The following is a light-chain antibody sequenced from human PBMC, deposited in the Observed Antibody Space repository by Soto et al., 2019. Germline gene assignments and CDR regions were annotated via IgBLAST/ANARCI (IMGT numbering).Light chain of an antibody. Sequence: QSVLTQPPSVSAAPGQTVTISCSGSSSNIGNNYVSWYQQLPAAAPQHLIYDNNKRPSGMPDRFSGSKTGTSATLGITGLQTGDEADYYCGTWDSSLSAVVFGGGTKVTVL. V-gene: IGLV1-51*01. CDR3: GTWDSSLSAVV. J-gene: IGLJ2*01. CDR2: DNN. CDR1: SSNIGNNY.